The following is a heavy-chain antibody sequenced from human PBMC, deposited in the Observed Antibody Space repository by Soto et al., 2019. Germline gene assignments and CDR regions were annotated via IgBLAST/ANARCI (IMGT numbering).Heavy chain of an antibody. CDR3: ARAIWSRHGMDV. Sequence: SETLSLTCTVSGGSISSGDYYWSWIRQPPGKGLEWIGYIYYSGSTYYNPSLKSRVTISVDTSKNQLSLKLSSVTAADTAVYYCARAIWSRHGMDVWGQGTTVTVSS. CDR2: IYYSGST. V-gene: IGHV4-30-4*01. CDR1: GGSISSGDYY. D-gene: IGHD3-3*01. J-gene: IGHJ6*02.